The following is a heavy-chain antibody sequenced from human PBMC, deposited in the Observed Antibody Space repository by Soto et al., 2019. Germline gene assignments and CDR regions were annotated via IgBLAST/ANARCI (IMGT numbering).Heavy chain of an antibody. Sequence: QVQLMQSGAEVKKPGASVKVSCKASGDTFTDYYIHWVRQAPGQGLEWMGTVNPIGGHTTYAQHLPGRVTMTRDTYTSTLYMELTSLTSDDTAIYYCARGGHVVVVTAALDYWGQGTLVTVSS. D-gene: IGHD2-21*02. CDR3: ARGGHVVVVTAALDY. J-gene: IGHJ4*02. V-gene: IGHV1-46*01. CDR1: GDTFTDYY. CDR2: VNPIGGHT.